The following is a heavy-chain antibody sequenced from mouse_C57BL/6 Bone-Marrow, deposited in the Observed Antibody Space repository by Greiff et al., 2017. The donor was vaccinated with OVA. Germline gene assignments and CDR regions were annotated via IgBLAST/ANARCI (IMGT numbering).Heavy chain of an antibody. Sequence: QVHVKQSGAELARPGASVKLSCKASGYTFTSYGISWVKQRTGQGLEWIGEIYPRSGNTYYNEKFKGKATLTADKSSSTAYMELRSLTSEDSAVYFCARKGYRVLKDYWGQGTTLTVSS. CDR3: ARKGYRVLKDY. D-gene: IGHD3-1*01. CDR2: IYPRSGNT. CDR1: GYTFTSYG. V-gene: IGHV1-81*01. J-gene: IGHJ2*01.